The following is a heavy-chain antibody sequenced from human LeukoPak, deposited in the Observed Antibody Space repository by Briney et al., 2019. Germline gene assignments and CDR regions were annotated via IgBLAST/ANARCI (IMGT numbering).Heavy chain of an antibody. J-gene: IGHJ6*02. Sequence: SETLSLTCTVSGGSISSYYWSWIRQPPGKGPEWIGYIYYSGSTNYNPSLKSRVTISVDTSKNQFSLKLSSVTAADTAVYYCARVAWFGELSYYYYGMDVWGQGTTVTVSS. V-gene: IGHV4-59*01. D-gene: IGHD3-10*01. CDR1: GGSISSYY. CDR2: IYYSGST. CDR3: ARVAWFGELSYYYYGMDV.